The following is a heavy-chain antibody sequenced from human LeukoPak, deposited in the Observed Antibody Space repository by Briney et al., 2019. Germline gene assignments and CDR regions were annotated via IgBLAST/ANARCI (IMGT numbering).Heavy chain of an antibody. J-gene: IGHJ6*03. CDR3: ARIEASANYYYYYMDV. CDR2: IYYSGST. V-gene: IGHV4-59*01. Sequence: SETLSLTCTVSGGSISSYYWSWIRQPPGKGLEWIGNIYYSGSTNYNPSLKSRVTISVDTSKNQFSLKLSSVTAADTAVYYCARIEASANYYYYYMDVWGKGTTVTISS. D-gene: IGHD5-24*01. CDR1: GGSISSYY.